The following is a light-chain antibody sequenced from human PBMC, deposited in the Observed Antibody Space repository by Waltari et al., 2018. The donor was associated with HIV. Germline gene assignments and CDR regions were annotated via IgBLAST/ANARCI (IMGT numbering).Light chain of an antibody. Sequence: QSALTPPPSASGSPGQSVTISCTGTSSDVGCYNYVSWYQQHPGKAPKLMIYEVDKRPSGVPDRFSGSKSDNTASLTVSGLQAEDEADYYCSSYAGSNNVVFGGGTKLTVL. CDR3: SSYAGSNNVV. CDR2: EVD. J-gene: IGLJ2*01. V-gene: IGLV2-8*01. CDR1: SSDVGCYNY.